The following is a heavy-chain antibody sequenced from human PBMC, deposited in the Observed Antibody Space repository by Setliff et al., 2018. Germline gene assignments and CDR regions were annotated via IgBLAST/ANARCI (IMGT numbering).Heavy chain of an antibody. CDR2: IKQDGSEK. CDR3: ARVYQDAFDI. J-gene: IGHJ3*02. V-gene: IGHV3-7*03. Sequence: QPGGSLRLSCAASGFTFSSYCMSWVRQAPGKGLEWVANIKQDGSEKYYVDSVKGRFTISRDNAKNSLDLQMDSLRAEDTAVYYCARVYQDAFDIWGQGTMVTVSS. CDR1: GFTFSSYC.